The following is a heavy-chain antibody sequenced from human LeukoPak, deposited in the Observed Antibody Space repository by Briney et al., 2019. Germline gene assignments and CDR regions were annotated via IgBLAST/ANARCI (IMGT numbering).Heavy chain of an antibody. Sequence: ASVKVSCKASGYTFTSYDINWVRQATGQGLEWMGWMNPNSGNTGYAQKFQGRVTITRNTSISTAYMELSSLRSEDTAVYYCARGVPKLVPAATRFDYWGQGTLVTVSS. CDR1: GYTFTSYD. CDR2: MNPNSGNT. D-gene: IGHD2-2*01. J-gene: IGHJ4*02. CDR3: ARGVPKLVPAATRFDY. V-gene: IGHV1-8*03.